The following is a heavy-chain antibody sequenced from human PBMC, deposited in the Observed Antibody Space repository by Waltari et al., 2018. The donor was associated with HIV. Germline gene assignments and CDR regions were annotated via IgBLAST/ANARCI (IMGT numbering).Heavy chain of an antibody. CDR1: GFTFSNNA. CDR2: ISFDGSNE. CDR3: ARDLGSWWERPKYYFDY. V-gene: IGHV3-30-3*01. Sequence: QVQLVESGGGVVQPGRSLSLSGVASGFTFSNNALAWFRQAPGKGLEWVALISFDGSNEYYAESVTGRLIISRDNSKNTLYLQMNNLRAEDTALYYCARDLGSWWERPKYYFDYWGQGTLVTVSS. J-gene: IGHJ4*02. D-gene: IGHD1-26*01.